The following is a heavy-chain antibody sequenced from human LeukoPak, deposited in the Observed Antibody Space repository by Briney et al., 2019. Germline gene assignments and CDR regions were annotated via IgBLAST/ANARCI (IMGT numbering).Heavy chain of an antibody. CDR3: ARGRTYYDFWSGYSRYFDY. V-gene: IGHV4-34*01. D-gene: IGHD3-3*01. CDR1: GGSFNGYY. J-gene: IGHJ4*02. Sequence: KPSETLSLTCAVYGGSFNGYYWSWIRQPPGKGLEWIGEINHSGSTNYNPSLKSRVTMSVDTSKNQFSLKLSSVTAADTAVYYCARGRTYYDFWSGYSRYFDYWGQGTLVTVSS. CDR2: INHSGST.